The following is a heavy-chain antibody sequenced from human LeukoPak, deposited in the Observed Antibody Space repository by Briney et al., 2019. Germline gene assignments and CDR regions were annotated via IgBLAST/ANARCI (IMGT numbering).Heavy chain of an antibody. D-gene: IGHD3-3*01. CDR3: AREIFWSGYFSNLHFDY. CDR1: EFTFSSYN. V-gene: IGHV3-21*01. Sequence: GGSLRLSCAGSEFTFSSYNMNWVRQAPGKGLEWVSSISSSSTYIYYADSVKGRFTISRDNAKNSLYLQMNSLRAEDTAVYYCAREIFWSGYFSNLHFDYWGRGALVTVSS. J-gene: IGHJ4*02. CDR2: ISSSSTYI.